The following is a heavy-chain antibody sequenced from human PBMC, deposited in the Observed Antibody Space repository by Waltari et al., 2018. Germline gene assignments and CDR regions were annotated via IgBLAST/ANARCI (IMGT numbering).Heavy chain of an antibody. CDR3: AGQDYSNDYYFYYDMDV. J-gene: IGHJ6*02. Sequence: QVQLVQSGAEVKKPGSSVKVSCKASGGTFSNYAMSWVRQAPGQGLEWMGRIISSLGRANYEQRFQGVVTITADKSTSTAYMELSSLRSEDTAVYYCAGQDYSNDYYFYYDMDVWGQGTTVTVSS. CDR2: IISSLGRA. CDR1: GGTFSNYA. V-gene: IGHV1-69*04. D-gene: IGHD4-4*01.